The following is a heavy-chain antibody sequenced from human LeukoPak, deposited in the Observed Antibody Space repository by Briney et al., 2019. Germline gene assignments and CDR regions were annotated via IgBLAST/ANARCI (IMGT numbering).Heavy chain of an antibody. Sequence: SETLSLTCTVSGGSISSYYWSWIRQPPGKGLEWIGYIYYSGSTNYNPSLKSRVTISVDRSENQFSLKLISVTTADTAVYYCARLHYCGGECYYFDSWGQGTLVTVSS. CDR2: IYYSGST. J-gene: IGHJ4*02. D-gene: IGHD2-21*01. V-gene: IGHV4-59*01. CDR1: GGSISSYY. CDR3: ARLHYCGGECYYFDS.